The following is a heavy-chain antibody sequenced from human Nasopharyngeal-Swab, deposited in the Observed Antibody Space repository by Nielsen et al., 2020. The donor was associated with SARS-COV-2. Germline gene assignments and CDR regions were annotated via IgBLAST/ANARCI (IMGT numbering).Heavy chain of an antibody. J-gene: IGHJ5*02. CDR3: ATGPAMVRGVELWFDP. D-gene: IGHD3-10*01. Sequence: WVRQAPGKGLEWMGGCDPEDGETIYAQKFQGRVTMTEDTSTDTAYMDLSSLRSEDTAVYYCATGPAMVRGVELWFDPWGQGTLVTVSS. CDR2: CDPEDGET. V-gene: IGHV1-24*01.